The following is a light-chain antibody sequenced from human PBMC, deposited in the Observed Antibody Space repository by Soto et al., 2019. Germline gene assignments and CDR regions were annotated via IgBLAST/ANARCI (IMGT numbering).Light chain of an antibody. CDR1: SSDVGAYDR. J-gene: IGLJ7*01. V-gene: IGLV2-14*01. CDR2: EVN. Sequence: QSALTQPASVSGSPGQSITISCTGTSSDVGAYDRVSWSQQHPGKAPKLMIYEVNKRPSGVSDRFSGSKSGNTASLTISGLQPEDEADYYCSSFTGSSTWVFGGGTQLTVL. CDR3: SSFTGSSTWV.